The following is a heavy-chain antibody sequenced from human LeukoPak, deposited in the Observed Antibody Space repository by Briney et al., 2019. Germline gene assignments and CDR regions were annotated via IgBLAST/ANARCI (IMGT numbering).Heavy chain of an antibody. CDR2: IYYGGST. D-gene: IGHD2-2*01. CDR1: GGSISSYY. J-gene: IGHJ4*02. Sequence: SETLSLTCTVSGGSISSYYWSWIRQPPGKGLEWIGYIYYGGSTNYNPSLKSRVTISVDTSKNQFSLKLSSVTAADTAVYYCARSIVVVPVFDYWGQGTLVTVSS. CDR3: ARSIVVVPVFDY. V-gene: IGHV4-59*08.